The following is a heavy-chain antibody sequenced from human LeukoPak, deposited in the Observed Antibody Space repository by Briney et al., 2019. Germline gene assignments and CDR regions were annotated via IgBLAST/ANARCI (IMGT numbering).Heavy chain of an antibody. CDR2: TSDRGDYT. Sequence: GGSLRLSCAASGFTFTSYSMSWVRQAPGKGLEWVSGTSDRGDYTYYADSVKGRFTISRDNSKNTLYLQMNSLRAEDTAVYYCAKDLGSVVTPPSLDYWGQGTLVTVSS. CDR3: AKDLGSVVTPPSLDY. D-gene: IGHD4-23*01. V-gene: IGHV3-23*01. J-gene: IGHJ4*02. CDR1: GFTFTSYS.